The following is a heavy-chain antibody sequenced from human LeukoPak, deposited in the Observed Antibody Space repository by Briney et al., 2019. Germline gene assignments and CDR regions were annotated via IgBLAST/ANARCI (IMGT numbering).Heavy chain of an antibody. CDR1: GGSISSGGYS. D-gene: IGHD3-10*02. Sequence: PSETLSLTCAVSGGSISSGGYSWSWIRQPPGKGLEWIGYIYYSGSTYYNPSLKSRVTISVDTSKNQFSLKLSSVTAADTAVYYCARSGLGSGSYYFDYWGQGTLVTVSS. CDR3: ARSGLGSGSYYFDY. V-gene: IGHV4-30-4*07. CDR2: IYYSGST. J-gene: IGHJ4*02.